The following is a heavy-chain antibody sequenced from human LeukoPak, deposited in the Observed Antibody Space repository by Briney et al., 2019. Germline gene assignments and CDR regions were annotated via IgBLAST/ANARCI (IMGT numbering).Heavy chain of an antibody. CDR3: AKNNGWFHLAQ. J-gene: IGHJ4*02. V-gene: IGHV3-7*03. CDR2: IKTDGSET. Sequence: GGSLRLSCAVSGFNFRDHWMDWVRQAPGKGLEWVGHIKTDGSETYYVDSLKGRFSISRDNTNNALYLRMNSLRVEDTAVYYCAKNNGWFHLAQWGQGTLVTVSS. D-gene: IGHD6-19*01. CDR1: GFNFRDHW.